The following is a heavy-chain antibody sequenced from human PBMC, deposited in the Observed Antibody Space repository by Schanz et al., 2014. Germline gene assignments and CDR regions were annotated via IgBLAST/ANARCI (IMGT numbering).Heavy chain of an antibody. Sequence: VQLLESGGGLVQPGGSLRLSCTVSGFTVNNYAMNWVRQAPGRGLEWVAIIWYDGSNKYYADSVKGRFTISRDNSKNTLFLQMSSLRAEDTAVYYCARDGDFDYWGQGTLVTVSS. CDR2: IWYDGSNK. CDR3: ARDGDFDY. CDR1: GFTVNNYA. V-gene: IGHV3-33*08. J-gene: IGHJ4*02.